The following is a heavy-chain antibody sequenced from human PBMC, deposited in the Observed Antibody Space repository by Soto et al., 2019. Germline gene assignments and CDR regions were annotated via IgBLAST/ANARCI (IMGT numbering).Heavy chain of an antibody. J-gene: IGHJ4*02. CDR1: GFTFSSYG. V-gene: IGHV3-30*18. CDR3: AKDRNIVVVVAAPFDY. Sequence: GGSLRLSCAASGFTFSSYGMHWVRQAPGKGLEWVAVISYDGSNKYYADSVKGRFTISRDNSKNTLYLQMNSLRAEDTAVYYCAKDRNIVVVVAAPFDYWGQGTLVTVSS. CDR2: ISYDGSNK. D-gene: IGHD2-15*01.